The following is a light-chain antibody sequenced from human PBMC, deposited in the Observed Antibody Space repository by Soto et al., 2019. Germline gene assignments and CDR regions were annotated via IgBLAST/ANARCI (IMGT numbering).Light chain of an antibody. CDR2: END. V-gene: IGLV1-51*02. J-gene: IGLJ3*02. CDR1: SSNIGNNY. CDR3: GTWDSSLTGNWV. Sequence: QSVLTQPPSVSAAPGQKVTISCSGSSSNIGNNYISWYQQLPGTAPKLLIYENDKRPSGIPDRFSGSKSGTSATLGITGLQTGDEADYYCGTWDSSLTGNWVFGGGTKVT.